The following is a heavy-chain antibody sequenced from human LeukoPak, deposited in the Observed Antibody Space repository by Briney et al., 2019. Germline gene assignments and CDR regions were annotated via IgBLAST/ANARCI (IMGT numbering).Heavy chain of an antibody. V-gene: IGHV1-69*13. CDR2: IIPIFGTA. CDR1: GGTFSSYA. CDR3: ASPTQYYYGSGSYFRMAGYYGMDV. D-gene: IGHD3-10*01. Sequence: SVNVSCTASGGTFSSYAISWVRQAPGQGLEWMGGIIPIFGTANYAQKFQGRVTITADESTSTAYMELSSLRSEDTAVYYCASPTQYYYGSGSYFRMAGYYGMDVWGQGTTVTVSS. J-gene: IGHJ6*02.